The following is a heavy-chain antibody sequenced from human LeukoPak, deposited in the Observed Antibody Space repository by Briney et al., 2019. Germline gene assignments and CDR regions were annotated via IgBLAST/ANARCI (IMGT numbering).Heavy chain of an antibody. Sequence: AGGSLRLSCAASGFTFSSYAMSWVRQAPGKGLEWVTFIRYDGSNKYYAESVKGRFTISRDNSKNTLYLQMNSLRAEDTAVYYCAKAIHSSSSGVVDYWGQGTLVTVSS. CDR1: GFTFSSYA. D-gene: IGHD6-6*01. V-gene: IGHV3-30*02. J-gene: IGHJ4*02. CDR3: AKAIHSSSSGVVDY. CDR2: IRYDGSNK.